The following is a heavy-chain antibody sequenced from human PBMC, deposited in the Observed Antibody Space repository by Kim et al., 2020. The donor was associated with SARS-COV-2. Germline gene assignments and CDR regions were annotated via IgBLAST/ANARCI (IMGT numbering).Heavy chain of an antibody. CDR2: ISYDGSNK. Sequence: GGSLRLSCAASGFTFSSYAMHWVRQAPGKGLEWVAVISYDGSNKYYADSVKGRFTISRDNSKNTLYLQMNSLRAEDTAVYYCARDFYYDSSGYPRDYWGQGTLVSVSS. D-gene: IGHD3-22*01. CDR1: GFTFSSYA. J-gene: IGHJ4*02. V-gene: IGHV3-30*04. CDR3: ARDFYYDSSGYPRDY.